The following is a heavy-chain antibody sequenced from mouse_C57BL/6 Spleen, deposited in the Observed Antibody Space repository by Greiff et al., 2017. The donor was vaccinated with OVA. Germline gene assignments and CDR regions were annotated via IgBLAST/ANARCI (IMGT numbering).Heavy chain of an antibody. CDR2: INPNNGGT. V-gene: IGHV1-22*01. CDR3: ARVDDYLYYFDY. D-gene: IGHD2-4*01. CDR1: GYTFTDYN. Sequence: DVQLQQSGPELVKPGASVKMSCKASGYTFTDYNMHWVKQSHGKSLEWIGYINPNNGGTSYNQKFKGKATLTVNKSSSTAYMELRSLTSEDSAVYYCARVDDYLYYFDYWGQGTTLTVSS. J-gene: IGHJ2*01.